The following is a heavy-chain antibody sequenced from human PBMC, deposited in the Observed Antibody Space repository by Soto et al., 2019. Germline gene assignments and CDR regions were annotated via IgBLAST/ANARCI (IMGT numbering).Heavy chain of an antibody. CDR1: GFTFSSYA. J-gene: IGHJ4*02. V-gene: IGHV3-30-3*01. CDR3: PRESYYVPTRFDY. CDR2: ISYDGSNK. D-gene: IGHD3-22*01. Sequence: GGSLRLSCAASGFTFSSYAMHWVRQAPGKGLEWVPVISYDGSNKYYADSVKGRFTISRDNSKNTLYLQMNSLRAEDTAVYYCPRESYYVPTRFDYWGQGTLVTVSS.